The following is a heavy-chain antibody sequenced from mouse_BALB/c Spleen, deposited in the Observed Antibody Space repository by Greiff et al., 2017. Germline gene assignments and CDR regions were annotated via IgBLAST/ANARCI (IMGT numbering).Heavy chain of an antibody. J-gene: IGHJ4*01. V-gene: IGHV5-12-1*01. D-gene: IGHD3-3*01. Sequence: EVQLVESGGGLVKPGGSLKLSCAASGFAFSSYDMSWVRQTPEKRLEWVAYISSGGGSTYYPDTVKGRFTISRDNAKNTLYLQMSSLKSEDTAMYYCARHVGDYYAMDYWGQGTSVTVSS. CDR3: ARHVGDYYAMDY. CDR2: ISSGGGST. CDR1: GFAFSSYD.